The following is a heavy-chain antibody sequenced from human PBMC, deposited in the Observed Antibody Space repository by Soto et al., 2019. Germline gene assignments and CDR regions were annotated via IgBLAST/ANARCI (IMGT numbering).Heavy chain of an antibody. V-gene: IGHV4-59*01. D-gene: IGHD1-26*01. Sequence: SETLSLTCTVSGGSISSYYWSWIRQPPGKGLEWIGYIYYSGSTNYNPSLKSRVTISVDTSKNQFSLKLSSVTAADTAVYYCARVVMPDNWFDPWGQGTLVTVSS. J-gene: IGHJ5*02. CDR3: ARVVMPDNWFDP. CDR1: GGSISSYY. CDR2: IYYSGST.